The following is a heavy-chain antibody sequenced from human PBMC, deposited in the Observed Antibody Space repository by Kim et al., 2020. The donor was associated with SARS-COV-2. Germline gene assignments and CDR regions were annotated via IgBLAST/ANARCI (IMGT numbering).Heavy chain of an antibody. V-gene: IGHV3-48*02. D-gene: IGHD2-21*02. CDR2: ISSSGSSI. J-gene: IGHJ1*01. CDR3: ARDGAFMTTIVEGYFRH. Sequence: GGSLRLSCAASGFTFSSYTMNWVRQTPGKGLEWVACISSSGSSIYYADSVKGRFTISRDNAKNSLYLQMNSLRDEATAVYYCARDGAFMTTIVEGYFRHWGEGALVTVSS. CDR1: GFTFSSYT.